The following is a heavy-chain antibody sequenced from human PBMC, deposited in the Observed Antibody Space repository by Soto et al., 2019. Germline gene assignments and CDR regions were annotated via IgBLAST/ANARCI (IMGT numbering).Heavy chain of an antibody. CDR3: ARDKYGSALDYYDSSGWSPFIDY. CDR2: ISSSSTTI. CDR1: GFTFSSYS. V-gene: IGHV3-48*02. Sequence: LRLSCAASGFTFSSYSMNWVRQAPGKGLEWVSYISSSSTTIYYAGSVKGRFTISRDNAKNSLYLQMNSLRDEDTAVYYCARDKYGSALDYYDSSGWSPFIDYWGQGTLVTVSS. J-gene: IGHJ4*02. D-gene: IGHD3-22*01.